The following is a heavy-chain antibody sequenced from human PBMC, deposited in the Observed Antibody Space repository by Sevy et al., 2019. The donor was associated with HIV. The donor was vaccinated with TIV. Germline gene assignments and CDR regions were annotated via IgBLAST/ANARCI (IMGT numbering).Heavy chain of an antibody. J-gene: IGHJ4*02. Sequence: GGSLRISCAASGFTFINYAMTWVRQAPGKGLEWVSSIYPNGDVTFYAESVKGRFIISRDSSKNTLFLQMNSLRAEDTAVSYCAKDFCRTDNCADLFDYWGQGTLVTVSS. D-gene: IGHD1-20*01. CDR3: AKDFCRTDNCADLFDY. CDR2: IYPNGDVT. V-gene: IGHV3-23*01. CDR1: GFTFINYA.